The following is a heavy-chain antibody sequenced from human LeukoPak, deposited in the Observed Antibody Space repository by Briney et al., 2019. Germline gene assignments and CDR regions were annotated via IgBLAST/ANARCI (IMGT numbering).Heavy chain of an antibody. CDR1: GFSFSSYA. J-gene: IGHJ4*02. CDR3: AKAVRYDSSGYFDY. Sequence: GGSLRLSCAAYGFSFSSYAMSWVRQAPGKGLEWVSALSGSGTSTYYLDSVKGRFTISRDNSKNTLYLQMNSLRAEDTAVYYCAKAVRYDSSGYFDYWGQGTLVTVSS. CDR2: LSGSGTST. D-gene: IGHD3-22*01. V-gene: IGHV3-23*01.